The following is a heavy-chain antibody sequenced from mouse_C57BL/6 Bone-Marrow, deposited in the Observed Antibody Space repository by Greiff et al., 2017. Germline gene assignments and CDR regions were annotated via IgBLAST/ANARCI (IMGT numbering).Heavy chain of an antibody. V-gene: IGHV6-3*01. Sequence: EVKLVESGGGLVQPGGSMKLSCVASGFTFSNYWMNWVRQSPEKGLEWVAQIRLKSDNYATHYAESVKGRFTISRDDSNSSVYLQMNNVRAEDTGIYYCTAGDYYAMDYWGQGTSVTVSS. CDR1: GFTFSNYW. CDR2: IRLKSDNYAT. J-gene: IGHJ4*01. CDR3: TAGDYYAMDY.